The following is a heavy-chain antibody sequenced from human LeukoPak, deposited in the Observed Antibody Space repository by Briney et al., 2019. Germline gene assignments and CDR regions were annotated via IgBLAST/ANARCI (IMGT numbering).Heavy chain of an antibody. CDR2: IKSKTNGGTA. J-gene: IGHJ4*02. CDR1: GFTFSNAW. Sequence: PGGSLRLSCAASGFTFSNAWMSWVRQAPGKGLEWVGRIKSKTNGGTADYAAPVNGRFTISRDDAKNTLYLQMNSLKNEDTAVYYCTTEFGSGYYFDYWGQGTLVTVSS. D-gene: IGHD3-10*01. V-gene: IGHV3-15*01. CDR3: TTEFGSGYYFDY.